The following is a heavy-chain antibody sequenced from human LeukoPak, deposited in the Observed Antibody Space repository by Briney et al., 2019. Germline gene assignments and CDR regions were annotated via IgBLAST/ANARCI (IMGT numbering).Heavy chain of an antibody. CDR3: ARDRPNYYDSSGHYYRRNGDY. D-gene: IGHD3-22*01. J-gene: IGHJ4*02. V-gene: IGHV3-23*01. Sequence: GGSLRLSCAASGFTFNIYAMSWVRQAPGKGLEWVSSITSSGTGTFYADSVKGRFTISRDNSESTLYLQMNSLRAEDTAVYYCARDRPNYYDSSGHYYRRNGDYWGQGTLVTVSS. CDR2: ITSSGTGT. CDR1: GFTFNIYA.